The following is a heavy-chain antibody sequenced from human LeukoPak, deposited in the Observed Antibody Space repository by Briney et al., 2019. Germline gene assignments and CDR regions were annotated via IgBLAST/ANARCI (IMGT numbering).Heavy chain of an antibody. CDR1: GFTFSSHA. Sequence: GGSLRLSCAASGFTFSSHAMSWVRQAPGKGLEWVSAISGSGDSTYYADSVKGRFTISRDNPKNTLYLQMNSLRAEDTAVYYCAKSMGAPRYFDSWGQGTLVTVSS. CDR3: AKSMGAPRYFDS. CDR2: ISGSGDST. D-gene: IGHD1-26*01. J-gene: IGHJ4*02. V-gene: IGHV3-23*01.